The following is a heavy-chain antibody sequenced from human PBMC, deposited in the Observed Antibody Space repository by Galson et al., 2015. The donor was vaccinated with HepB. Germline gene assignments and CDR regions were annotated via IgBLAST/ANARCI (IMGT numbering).Heavy chain of an antibody. D-gene: IGHD3-9*01. CDR3: AKENYDILTGYYNYYFDY. Sequence: SLRLSCAASGFTFDDYTMHWVRQAPGKGLEWVSLISWDGGSTYYADSVKGRFTIPRDNSKNSLYLQMNSLRTEDTALYYCAKENYDILTGYYNYYFDYWGQGTLVTVSS. CDR1: GFTFDDYT. CDR2: ISWDGGST. V-gene: IGHV3-43*01. J-gene: IGHJ4*02.